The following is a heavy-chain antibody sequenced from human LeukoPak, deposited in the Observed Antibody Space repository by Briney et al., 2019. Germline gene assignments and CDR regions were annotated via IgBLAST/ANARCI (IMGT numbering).Heavy chain of an antibody. Sequence: ASVKVSCKASGYTFTSYGISWVRQAPGQGLEWMGWISAYNGNTNYAQKLQVRVTMTTDTSTSTAYMELRSLRSDDTAVYYCARDIGYSSSWYFKNIDYWGQGTLVTVSS. CDR3: ARDIGYSSSWYFKNIDY. J-gene: IGHJ4*02. CDR1: GYTFTSYG. CDR2: ISAYNGNT. V-gene: IGHV1-18*01. D-gene: IGHD6-13*01.